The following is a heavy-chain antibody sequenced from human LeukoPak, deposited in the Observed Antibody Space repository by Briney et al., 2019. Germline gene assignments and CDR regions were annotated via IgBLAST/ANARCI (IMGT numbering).Heavy chain of an antibody. J-gene: IGHJ4*02. V-gene: IGHV4-34*01. CDR2: INQSGST. D-gene: IGHD6-19*01. CDR1: GESFSGYY. Sequence: SETLSLTCTVYGESFSGYYWSWIRQPPGKGLEWIGQINQSGSTNYNPSLKSRVTISLDMSKNQFSLNLDSVTAADTSVFYFARGRRPAGKRQNSGGWYYFDYGSQGPLVPASS. CDR3: ARGRRPAGKRQNSGGWYYFDY.